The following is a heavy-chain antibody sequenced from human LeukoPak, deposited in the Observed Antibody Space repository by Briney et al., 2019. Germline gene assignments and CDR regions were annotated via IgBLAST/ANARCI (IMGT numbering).Heavy chain of an antibody. Sequence: SGGSLRLSCAASGFTVSSNYMSWVRQAPGEGLVWVSRITTDGSTTNYADSVKGRFTISRDNAKNTLYLQMNSLRVEDTAIYYCARDPGWYYFDYWGQGNLVTVSS. V-gene: IGHV3-74*01. CDR3: ARDPGWYYFDY. CDR1: GFTVSSNY. CDR2: ITTDGSTT. J-gene: IGHJ4*01.